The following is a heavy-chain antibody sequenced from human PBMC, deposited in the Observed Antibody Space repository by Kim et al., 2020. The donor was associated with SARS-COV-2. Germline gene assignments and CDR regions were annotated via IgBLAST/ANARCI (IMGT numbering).Heavy chain of an antibody. Sequence: GGSLRLSCTASGFTCGDNAMSWVRQAPGKGLEWVGFIRSKAYGGTTEYAASVKGRFTISRDDSNSIAYLQMNSLKTEDTAVYYCTRAHNIGSWAYDYYYHSVVWGDGATVTISS. CDR1: GFTCGDNA. D-gene: IGHD1-26*01. CDR2: IRSKAYGGTT. V-gene: IGHV3-49*04. J-gene: IGHJ6*02. CDR3: TRAHNIGSWAYDYYYHSVV.